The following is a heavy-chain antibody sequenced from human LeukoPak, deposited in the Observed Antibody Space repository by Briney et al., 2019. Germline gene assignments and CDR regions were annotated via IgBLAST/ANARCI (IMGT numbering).Heavy chain of an antibody. CDR2: IYYSGST. J-gene: IGHJ4*02. Sequence: SQTLSLTCTVSGGSISSGGYYWSWIRQHPGKGLEWIGYIYYSGSTYYNPSLKSRVTISVDTSKNQFSLKLSSVIAADTAVYYCARVSRYFDAPDYWGQGTLVTVSS. CDR3: ARVSRYFDAPDY. V-gene: IGHV4-31*03. D-gene: IGHD3-9*01. CDR1: GGSISSGGYY.